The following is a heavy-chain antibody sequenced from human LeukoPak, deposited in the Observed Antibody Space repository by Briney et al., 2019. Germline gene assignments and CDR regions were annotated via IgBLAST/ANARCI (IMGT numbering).Heavy chain of an antibody. CDR2: ISGSDGST. D-gene: IGHD6-19*01. V-gene: IGHV3-23*01. Sequence: HPGGSLRLSCAASGFTFSSYAMSWVRQAPGKGLEWVSAISGSDGSTYYADSVKGRFTISRDNSKNTLYLQMNSLRAEDTAVYYCAKDQYSSGWYDYWGQGTLVTVSS. CDR1: GFTFSSYA. CDR3: AKDQYSSGWYDY. J-gene: IGHJ4*02.